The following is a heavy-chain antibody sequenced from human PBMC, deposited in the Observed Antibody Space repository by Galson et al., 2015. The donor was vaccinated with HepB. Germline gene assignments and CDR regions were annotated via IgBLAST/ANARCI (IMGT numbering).Heavy chain of an antibody. J-gene: IGHJ4*02. V-gene: IGHV1-69*06. CDR3: ARVGIDCSGGSCYSHCGGHGYSGLDY. Sequence: SVKVSCKASGYTFSSYAISWVRQAPGQGLEWMGWIIPSFGTANYAQKFQGRVTITADKSTSTAYMELSSLRSEDTAVYYCARVGIDCSGGSCYSHCGGHGYSGLDYWGQGTLVTVSS. D-gene: IGHD2-15*01. CDR1: GYTFSSYA. CDR2: IIPSFGTA.